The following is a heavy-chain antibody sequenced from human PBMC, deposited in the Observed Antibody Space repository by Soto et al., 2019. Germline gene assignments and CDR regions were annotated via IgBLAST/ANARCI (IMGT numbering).Heavy chain of an antibody. CDR3: ARQEGVKDYYYYGMDV. CDR1: GYSFTSYW. J-gene: IGHJ6*02. D-gene: IGHD2-8*01. Sequence: GESLKISCKGSGYSFTSYWIGWVRQMPGKGLEWMGIIYPGDSDTRYSPSFQGQVTISADKSISTAYLQWSSLKASDTAMCYCARQEGVKDYYYYGMDVWGQGTTVTVSS. V-gene: IGHV5-51*01. CDR2: IYPGDSDT.